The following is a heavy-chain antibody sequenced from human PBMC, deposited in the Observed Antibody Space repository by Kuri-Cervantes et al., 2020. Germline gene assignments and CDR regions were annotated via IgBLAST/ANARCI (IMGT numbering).Heavy chain of an antibody. CDR3: ARGRYGDYVRFHYFYYYGMDV. Sequence: ASVNVSCKASGYTFPGYYIHWVRQAPGQGLEWMGWINPNSGATNFAQKFQGRVTMTRDQSIRTVYMELSRLGADDAGVYYCARGRYGDYVRFHYFYYYGMDVWGQGTTVTVSS. CDR2: INPNSGAT. CDR1: GYTFPGYY. V-gene: IGHV1-2*02. D-gene: IGHD4-17*01. J-gene: IGHJ6*02.